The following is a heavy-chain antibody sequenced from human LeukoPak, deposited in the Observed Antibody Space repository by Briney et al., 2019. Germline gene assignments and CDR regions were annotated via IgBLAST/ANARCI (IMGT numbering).Heavy chain of an antibody. V-gene: IGHV3-30*04. D-gene: IGHD3-3*01. Sequence: GGSLRLSCAASGFTFNSYAMHWVGQAPGKGLEWVAVISYDGSNKYYADSVKGRFTISRDNSKNTLYLQMNSLRAEDTAVYYCASGGWLLWGWFDPWGQGTLVTVSS. J-gene: IGHJ5*02. CDR3: ASGGWLLWGWFDP. CDR1: GFTFNSYA. CDR2: ISYDGSNK.